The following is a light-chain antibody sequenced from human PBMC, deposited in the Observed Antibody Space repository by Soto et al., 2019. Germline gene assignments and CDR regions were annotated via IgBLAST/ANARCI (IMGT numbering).Light chain of an antibody. CDR2: AAS. CDR3: QQSSRTPWT. CDR1: PTISNY. J-gene: IGKJ1*01. V-gene: IGKV1-39*01. Sequence: DIQMTQSPSALSASVGDRVHITCRASPTISNYFNWYQKKPGKAPKLLIYAASTLESGVPSRFSGRRSGTDFTLTISSLQTEDFATSYCQQSSRTPWTFGQGTKVEIK.